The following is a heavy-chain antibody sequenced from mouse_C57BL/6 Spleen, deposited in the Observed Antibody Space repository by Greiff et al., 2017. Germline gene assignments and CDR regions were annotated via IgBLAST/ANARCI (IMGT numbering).Heavy chain of an antibody. CDR3: ARDNYGSSYRGYYAMDY. J-gene: IGHJ4*01. CDR2: ISDGGSYT. D-gene: IGHD1-1*01. Sequence: EVKLVESGGGLVKPGGSLKLSCAASGFTFSSYAMSWVRQTPEKRLEWVATISDGGSYTYYPDNVKGRFTISRDNAKNNLYLQMSHLKSEDTAMYYCARDNYGSSYRGYYAMDYWGQGTSVTVSS. V-gene: IGHV5-4*01. CDR1: GFTFSSYA.